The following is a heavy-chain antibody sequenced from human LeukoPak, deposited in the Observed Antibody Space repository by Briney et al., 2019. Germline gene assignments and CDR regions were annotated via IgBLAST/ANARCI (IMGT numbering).Heavy chain of an antibody. J-gene: IGHJ5*02. CDR1: GFTFSSYA. CDR2: ISGSGGST. CDR3: AKAIAVAGENWFDP. V-gene: IGHV3-23*01. Sequence: GGSLRLSCAASGFTFSSYAMSWVRQAPGKGLEWVSAISGSGGSTYYADSVKGRLTISRDNSKNTLYLQMNSLRAEDTAVYYCAKAIAVAGENWFDPWGQGTLVTVSS. D-gene: IGHD6-19*01.